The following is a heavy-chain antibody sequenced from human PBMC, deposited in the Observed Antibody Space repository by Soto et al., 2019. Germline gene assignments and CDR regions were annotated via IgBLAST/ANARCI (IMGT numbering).Heavy chain of an antibody. J-gene: IGHJ6*02. V-gene: IGHV4-34*01. CDR1: GGSFSGYY. Sequence: SETLSLTXAVYGGSFSGYYWSWIRQPPGKGLEWIGEINHSGSTNYNPSLKSRVTISVDTSKNQFSLKLSSVTAADTAVYYCARGNSFVVRGVKYYFYGMDVWGQGTTVTVSS. D-gene: IGHD3-10*01. CDR2: INHSGST. CDR3: ARGNSFVVRGVKYYFYGMDV.